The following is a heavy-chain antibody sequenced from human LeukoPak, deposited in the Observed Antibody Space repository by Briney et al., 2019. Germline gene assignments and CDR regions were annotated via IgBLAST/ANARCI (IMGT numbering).Heavy chain of an antibody. V-gene: IGHV3-7*01. CDR2: GMKDGIDK. D-gene: IGHD3-22*01. CDR3: VRDLSSGWAY. J-gene: IGHJ4*01. Sequence: GGSLRLSCAASGFTFSSYEMNWVRQAPGKGLELVANGMKDGIDKYYVTSVRGRFSVSRDNGKNSLSLQMNSLKVDDTARYYCVRDLSSGWAYWGQGTVVTVSS. CDR1: GFTFSSYE.